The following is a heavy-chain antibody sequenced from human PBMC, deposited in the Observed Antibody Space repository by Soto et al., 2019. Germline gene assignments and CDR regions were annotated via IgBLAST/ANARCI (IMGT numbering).Heavy chain of an antibody. V-gene: IGHV3-23*01. J-gene: IGHJ4*02. CDR1: GFTFSSYA. CDR3: AKDVPYNWNSVGLFDY. D-gene: IGHD1-7*01. Sequence: GGSLRLSCAASGFTFSSYAMSWVRQAPGKGLEWVSAISGSGGSTYYADSVKGRFTISRDNSKNTLYLQMNSLRAEDTAVYYCAKDVPYNWNSVGLFDYWGQGTLVTVSS. CDR2: ISGSGGST.